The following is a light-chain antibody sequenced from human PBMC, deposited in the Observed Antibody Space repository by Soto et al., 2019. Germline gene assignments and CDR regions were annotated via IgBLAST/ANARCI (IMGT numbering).Light chain of an antibody. J-gene: IGLJ1*01. Sequence: QSALTQPPSASGSPGQSVTISCTGTSSDVGGYNYVSWYQQHPGKAPKLMISEVSKRPSGVPDRFSGSKSGNTASLTVSGLQAEDEADYYFSSYAGTNNLFVYGTGTKVTVL. CDR1: SSDVGGYNY. V-gene: IGLV2-8*01. CDR2: EVS. CDR3: SSYAGTNNLFV.